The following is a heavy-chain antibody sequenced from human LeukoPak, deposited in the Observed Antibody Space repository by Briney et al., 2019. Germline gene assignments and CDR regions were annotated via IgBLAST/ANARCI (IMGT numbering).Heavy chain of an antibody. J-gene: IGHJ4*02. D-gene: IGHD3-9*01. Sequence: GGSLRLFCAASGFTFSDYYMSWIRQAPGKGLEWVSYIGRSGTTIHYADSVKGRFTSSWDNAKKSLYLQMNSLRAEDTAVYYCARSGKIYFDWLLDYWGQGTLVTVSS. CDR2: IGRSGTTI. V-gene: IGHV3-11*04. CDR3: ARSGKIYFDWLLDY. CDR1: GFTFSDYY.